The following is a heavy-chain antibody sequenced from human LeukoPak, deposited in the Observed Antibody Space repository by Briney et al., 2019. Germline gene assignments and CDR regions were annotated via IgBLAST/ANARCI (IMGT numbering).Heavy chain of an antibody. D-gene: IGHD2-15*01. J-gene: IGHJ4*02. CDR3: ARGGLGYCTGGSCLQPPFDY. V-gene: IGHV4-59*01. Sequence: PSETLPLTCTVSGGSISSYYWSWIRQPPGKGLEWIGYIYYSGNTNYNPSLKSRVTISVDTSKNQFSLKLTSVTAADTAVYYCARGGLGYCTGGSCLQPPFDYWGQGTLVTVSS. CDR2: IYYSGNT. CDR1: GGSISSYY.